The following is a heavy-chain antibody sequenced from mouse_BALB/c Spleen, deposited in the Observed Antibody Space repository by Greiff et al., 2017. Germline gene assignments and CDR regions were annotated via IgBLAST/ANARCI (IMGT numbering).Heavy chain of an antibody. CDR3: ARDEGNYVAY. CDR2: ISTYYGDA. J-gene: IGHJ3*01. Sequence: QVQLQQSGAELVRPGVSVKISCKGSGYTFTDYAMHWVKQSHAKSLEWIGVISTYYGDASYNQKFKGMATMTVDKSSSTAYMELARLTSEDSAIYYCARDEGNYVAYWGQGTLVTVSA. V-gene: IGHV1S137*01. CDR1: GYTFTDYA. D-gene: IGHD2-1*01.